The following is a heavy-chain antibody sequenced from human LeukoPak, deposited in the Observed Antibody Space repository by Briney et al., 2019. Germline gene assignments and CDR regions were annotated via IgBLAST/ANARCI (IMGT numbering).Heavy chain of an antibody. CDR1: GFVFSAFS. J-gene: IGHJ4*02. CDR3: VRDRHYAFDY. V-gene: IGHV3-48*01. Sequence: GGSLRLSCAASGFVFSAFSVNWVRQAPGKGPEWISYIGHDEINIYYAASVEGRFTISRGNARNSLYLQINSLRVEDTAIYYCVRDRHYAFDYWGQGILVTVSS. CDR2: IGHDEINI. D-gene: IGHD4-17*01.